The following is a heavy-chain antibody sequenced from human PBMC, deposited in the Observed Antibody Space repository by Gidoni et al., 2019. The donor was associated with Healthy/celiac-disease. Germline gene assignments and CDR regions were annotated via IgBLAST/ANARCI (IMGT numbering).Heavy chain of an antibody. Sequence: QVQLQQWAAGLLKPSETLSLTCAVYGGSFSGYYWSWIRQPPGKGLEWIGEINHSGSTNYNPSLKSRVTISVDTSKNQFSLKLSAVTAADTAVYYCARDCSGGSCYSPDAFDIWGQGTMVTVSS. D-gene: IGHD2-15*01. CDR3: ARDCSGGSCYSPDAFDI. CDR2: INHSGST. CDR1: GGSFSGYY. J-gene: IGHJ3*02. V-gene: IGHV4-34*01.